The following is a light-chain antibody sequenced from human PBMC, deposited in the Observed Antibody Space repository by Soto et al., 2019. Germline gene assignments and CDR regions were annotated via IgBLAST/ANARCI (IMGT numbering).Light chain of an antibody. CDR1: QSISNW. CDR3: QQYNSYPYT. Sequence: DIQMTQSPSTLSASVGDRVTITCRASQSISNWLAWYQQQPGKAPNVLIYKASNLKSGVPSRFSGSGSGTEFTLTVSSLQPKDFATYFCQQYNSYPYTFGQGTKLEIK. J-gene: IGKJ2*01. CDR2: KAS. V-gene: IGKV1-5*03.